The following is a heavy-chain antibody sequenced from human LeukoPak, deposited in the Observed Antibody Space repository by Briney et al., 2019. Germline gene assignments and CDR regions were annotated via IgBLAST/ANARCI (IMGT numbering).Heavy chain of an antibody. Sequence: GGSLRLSCAASGFTFNTYGMHWVRQAPGKGLEWVAVISYDESHQYYADSVKGRFTISRDNSKNTLYLQMNSLRAEDTAVYYCASWPGSWYGEDSWGQGTLVTVSS. CDR2: ISYDESHQ. CDR1: GFTFNTYG. CDR3: ASWPGSWYGEDS. D-gene: IGHD2-15*01. J-gene: IGHJ4*02. V-gene: IGHV3-30*03.